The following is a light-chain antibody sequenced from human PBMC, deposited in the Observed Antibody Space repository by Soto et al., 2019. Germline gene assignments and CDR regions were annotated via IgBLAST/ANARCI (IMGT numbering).Light chain of an antibody. CDR3: GTWDNGLSAYV. Sequence: NFMLTQPHSVSESPGKTVTICCTRSGGSIANNYVQWYQQRPGSAPTPVIYQDNERPSGVPDRFSGSIDSSSNSASLTISGLRTEDEADYYCGTWDNGLSAYVFGTVTKVTVL. J-gene: IGLJ1*01. CDR1: GGSIANNY. V-gene: IGLV6-57*04. CDR2: QDN.